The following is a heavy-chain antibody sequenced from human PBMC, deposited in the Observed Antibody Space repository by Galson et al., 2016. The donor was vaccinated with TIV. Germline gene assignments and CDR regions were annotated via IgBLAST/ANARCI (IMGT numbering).Heavy chain of an antibody. V-gene: IGHV3-30*18. CDR3: AKEENSGYYPNDAFDF. D-gene: IGHD3-3*01. CDR2: IAYDGSYK. CDR1: GFTFSSYN. Sequence: SLRLSCAASGFTFSSYNMHWVRQAPGKGLEWVAVIAYDGSYKHYEGSVKGRFTVSRDNSKTTLDLQMNSLGAEDTALYYCAKEENSGYYPNDAFDFWGQGTMVTVS. J-gene: IGHJ3*01.